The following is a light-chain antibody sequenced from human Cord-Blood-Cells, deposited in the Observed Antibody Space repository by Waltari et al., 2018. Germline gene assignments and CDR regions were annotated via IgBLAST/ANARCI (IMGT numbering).Light chain of an antibody. CDR3: NSRDSSGSVV. CDR1: RLRRYY. J-gene: IGLJ2*01. V-gene: IGLV3-19*01. CDR2: GKN. Sequence: SSELTQDPAVSVALGPPVRITCQGDRLRRYYASWYQQKPGQAPVLVIYGKNNRPSGIPDRFSGSSSGNTASLTITGAQAEDEADYYCNSRDSSGSVVFGGGTKLTVL.